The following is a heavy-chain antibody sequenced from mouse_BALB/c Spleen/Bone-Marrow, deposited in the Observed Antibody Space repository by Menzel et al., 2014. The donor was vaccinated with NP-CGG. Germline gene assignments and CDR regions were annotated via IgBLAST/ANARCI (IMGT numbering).Heavy chain of an antibody. CDR1: GFSLTNYG. J-gene: IGHJ2*01. Sequence: VQLQQSGPGLVAPSQNLSITCTVSGFSLTNYGVHWIRQPPGKGLEWLGIIWAGGSTNYNSALMSRLSISKDNSKSQVFFKMNSLQTDDTAIYCCATYDYDGRFDYWGQGTTLTVSS. V-gene: IGHV2-9*02. D-gene: IGHD2-4*01. CDR3: ATYDYDGRFDY. CDR2: IWAGGST.